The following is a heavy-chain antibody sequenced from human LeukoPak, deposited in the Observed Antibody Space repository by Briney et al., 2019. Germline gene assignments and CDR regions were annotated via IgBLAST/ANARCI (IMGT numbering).Heavy chain of an antibody. D-gene: IGHD3-9*01. CDR2: IIPIFGTA. J-gene: IGHJ4*02. CDR3: ARAPYYDILTGYYVYYFDY. V-gene: IGHV1-69*06. Sequence: ASVKVSCKASGGTFISYAISWVRQAPGQGLEWMGGIIPIFGTANYAQKFQGRVTITADKSTSTAYMELSSLRSEDTAVYYCARAPYYDILTGYYVYYFDYWGQGTLVTVSS. CDR1: GGTFISYA.